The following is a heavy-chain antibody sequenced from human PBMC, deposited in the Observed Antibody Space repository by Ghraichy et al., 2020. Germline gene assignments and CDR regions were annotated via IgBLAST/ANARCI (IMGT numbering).Heavy chain of an antibody. CDR3: ARAPNDVVVPAATSFDY. Sequence: GSLRLSCAASGFTFSSYWMSWVRQAPGKGLEWVANIKQDGSEKYYVDSVKGRFTISRDNAKNSLYLQMNSLRAEDTAVYYCARAPNDVVVPAATSFDYWGQGTLVTVSS. CDR1: GFTFSSYW. CDR2: IKQDGSEK. V-gene: IGHV3-7*01. J-gene: IGHJ4*02. D-gene: IGHD2-2*01.